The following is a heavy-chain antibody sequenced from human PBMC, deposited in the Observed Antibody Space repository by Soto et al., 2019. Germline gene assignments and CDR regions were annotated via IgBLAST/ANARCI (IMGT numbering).Heavy chain of an antibody. CDR3: ASCPPITIFGVGVGNWFDP. CDR1: GGTFSSYA. V-gene: IGHV1-69*06. Sequence: QVQLVQSGAEVKKPGSSVKVSCKASGGTFSSYAISWVRQAPGQGLEWMGGIIPIFGTANYAQKFQGRVTITADKATSTAYMELSSLRSEDTAVYYCASCPPITIFGVGVGNWFDPWGQGTLVTVSS. D-gene: IGHD3-3*01. CDR2: IIPIFGTA. J-gene: IGHJ5*02.